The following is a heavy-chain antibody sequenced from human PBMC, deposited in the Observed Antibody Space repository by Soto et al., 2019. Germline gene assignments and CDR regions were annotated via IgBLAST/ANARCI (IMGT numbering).Heavy chain of an antibody. CDR1: GVSFNSSA. J-gene: IGHJ4*02. D-gene: IGHD6-13*01. CDR2: ISGSGGST. Sequence: PGWCMRLSCAASGVSFNSSAMGWFRQDPGKGLEWVSAISGSGGSTYYADSVKGRFTISRDNSKNTLYLQMNSLRAEDTAVYYCAKGRGYSSSWYVGYWGQGTPVTVSS. CDR3: AKGRGYSSSWYVGY. V-gene: IGHV3-23*01.